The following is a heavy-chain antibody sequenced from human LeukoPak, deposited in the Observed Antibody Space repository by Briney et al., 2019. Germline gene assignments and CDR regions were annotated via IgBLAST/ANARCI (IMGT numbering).Heavy chain of an antibody. CDR3: ASSTPMGISY. V-gene: IGHV4-59*01. Sequence: SETLPLTCTVSGGSISSYYWSWIRQPPGKGLEWIGYIYYSGSTSYNPSLKSRVTLSVDTSKNQFSLKLSSVTAADTAVYYCASSTPMGISYWGQGTLVTVSS. CDR1: GGSISSYY. J-gene: IGHJ4*02. CDR2: IYYSGST. D-gene: IGHD7-27*01.